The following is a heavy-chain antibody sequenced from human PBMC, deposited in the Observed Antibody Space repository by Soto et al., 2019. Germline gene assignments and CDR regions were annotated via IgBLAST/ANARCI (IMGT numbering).Heavy chain of an antibody. J-gene: IGHJ6*02. V-gene: IGHV3-23*01. CDR1: GFTFSSYA. CDR2: ISGSGGST. CDR3: AKGHLNLRIAAAGTNLGPPNPPNYYYYYGMDV. D-gene: IGHD6-13*01. Sequence: EVQLLESGGGLVQPGGSLRLSCAASGFTFSSYAMSWVRQAPGKGLEWVSAISGSGGSTYYADSVKGRFTISRDNSKNTLYLQMNSLRADDTAVYYCAKGHLNLRIAAAGTNLGPPNPPNYYYYYGMDVWGQGTTVTVSS.